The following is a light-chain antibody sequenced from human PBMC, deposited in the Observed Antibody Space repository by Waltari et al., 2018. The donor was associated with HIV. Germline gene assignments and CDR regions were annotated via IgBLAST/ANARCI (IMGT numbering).Light chain of an antibody. CDR2: DNN. J-gene: IGLJ2*01. Sequence: QSVLTQPPSVSAAPGQKVTISCSGSSSNIGNNYVSWYQQLPGTAPKLLLYDNNQRPSGIPDRFSGSKSGTSATLGITGLQTGDEADYYCGTWDSSLSAVLFGGGTKLTVL. CDR3: GTWDSSLSAVL. V-gene: IGLV1-51*01. CDR1: SSNIGNNY.